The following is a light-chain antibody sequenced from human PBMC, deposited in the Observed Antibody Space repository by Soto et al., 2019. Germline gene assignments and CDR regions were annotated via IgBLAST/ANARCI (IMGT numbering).Light chain of an antibody. J-gene: IGKJ2*01. CDR3: HQYNNWPPHT. CDR1: QNVGNN. V-gene: IGKV3-15*01. Sequence: VLTQSPATLSVSPGDRATLSCRASQNVGNNLAWYQQKPGQAPRLLIYGASSGATGLPARFSASGSGTEFTLTISSLQSEDFALYYFHQYNNWPPHTFGQGPNLEI. CDR2: GAS.